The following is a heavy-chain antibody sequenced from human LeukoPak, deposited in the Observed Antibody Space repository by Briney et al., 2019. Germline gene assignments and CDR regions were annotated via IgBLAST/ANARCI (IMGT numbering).Heavy chain of an antibody. V-gene: IGHV4-59*11. CDR3: VRAYDY. Sequence: SETLSLTCTVSGDSITNHSWSWIRQSPGKGLEWIGYIYSSGSTNYNPSLESRVTLSVDTSKNQFSLNLISVTAADTAVYYCVRAYDYWGQGTLVTVSS. CDR1: GDSITNHS. J-gene: IGHJ4*02. CDR2: IYSSGST.